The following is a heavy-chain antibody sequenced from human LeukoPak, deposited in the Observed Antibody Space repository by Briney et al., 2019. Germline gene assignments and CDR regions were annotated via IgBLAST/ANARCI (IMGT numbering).Heavy chain of an antibody. Sequence: SGGSLRLSCAASGFTFSSYGMHRVRQAPGKGLEWVAVISYDGSNKYYADSVKGRFTISRDNSKNTLYLQMNSLRAEDTAVYYCAKDTPKWELMNFDYWGQGTLVTVSS. J-gene: IGHJ4*02. CDR2: ISYDGSNK. V-gene: IGHV3-30*18. CDR1: GFTFSSYG. CDR3: AKDTPKWELMNFDY. D-gene: IGHD1-26*01.